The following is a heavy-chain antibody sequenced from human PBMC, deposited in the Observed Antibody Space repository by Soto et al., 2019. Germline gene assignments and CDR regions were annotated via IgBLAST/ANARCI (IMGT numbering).Heavy chain of an antibody. J-gene: IGHJ4*02. D-gene: IGHD1-26*01. CDR2: ISHHGLKE. V-gene: IGHV3-30*18. CDR1: GFTFRDYG. CDR3: AKDWVGGSNKYYFEY. Sequence: GGSLRLSCVASGFTFRDYGMQWVRHAPGKGLEWVAGISHHGLKEHYADSVKGRFTISRDNSKKTVYLQLNSLRGDDTAVYYCAKDWVGGSNKYYFEYWGQGTLVTVSS.